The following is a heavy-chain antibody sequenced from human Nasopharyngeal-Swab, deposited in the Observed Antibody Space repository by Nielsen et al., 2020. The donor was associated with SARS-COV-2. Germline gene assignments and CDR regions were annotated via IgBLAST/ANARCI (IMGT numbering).Heavy chain of an antibody. Sequence: GESLKISCAASGFTFSSYAMHWVRQAPGKGLEWVAVISYDGSNKYYADSVKGRFTISRDNSKNTLYLQMNSLRAEDTAVYYCARELLGLYGMDVWGQGTTVTVSS. J-gene: IGHJ6*02. CDR1: GFTFSSYA. CDR2: ISYDGSNK. D-gene: IGHD4-17*01. V-gene: IGHV3-30*04. CDR3: ARELLGLYGMDV.